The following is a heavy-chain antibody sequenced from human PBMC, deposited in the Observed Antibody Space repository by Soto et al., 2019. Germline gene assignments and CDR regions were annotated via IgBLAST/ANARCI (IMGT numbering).Heavy chain of an antibody. D-gene: IGHD3-22*01. CDR1: GFTLSDYY. CDR3: ARTPDYYDSSGYHYAMDV. CDR2: ISSSSSYT. V-gene: IGHV3-11*06. J-gene: IGHJ6*02. Sequence: QVQLVESGGGLVKPGGSLRLSCAASGFTLSDYYMSWIRQAPGKGLEWVSCISSSSSYTNYAGSVKGRFTISRDNAKNSLYLQMNSLRAEDTAVYYCARTPDYYDSSGYHYAMDVWGHGTTVTVSS.